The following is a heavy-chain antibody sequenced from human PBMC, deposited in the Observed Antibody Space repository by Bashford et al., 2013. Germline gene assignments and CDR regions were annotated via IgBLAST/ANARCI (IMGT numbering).Heavy chain of an antibody. CDR3: ARGVYETAYAFDI. J-gene: IGHJ3*02. D-gene: IGHD2/OR15-2a*01. CDR1: GGSISNYY. CDR2: IYYSVST. Sequence: SSETLSLTCTVSGGSISNYYWSWIRQPPGKGLEWIGYIYYSVSTNYNPSLKGRVTISVDTSKNQFSLKLSSVTAADTAVYYCARGVYETAYAFDIWGQGTMVTVSS. V-gene: IGHV4-59*01.